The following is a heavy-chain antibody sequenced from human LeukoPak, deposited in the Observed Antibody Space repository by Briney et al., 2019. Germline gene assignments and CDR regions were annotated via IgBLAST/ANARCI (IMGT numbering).Heavy chain of an antibody. D-gene: IGHD6-19*01. Sequence: SETLSLTCTVSGGSISSSSYYWGWIRQPPGKGLEWIGSIYYGGSTYYNPSLKGRLAISVDKSKNQFSLKLSSVTAADTAVYYCASLPTSAWKHSDFWGQGTLVTVSS. J-gene: IGHJ4*02. V-gene: IGHV4-39*07. CDR3: ASLPTSAWKHSDF. CDR1: GGSISSSSYY. CDR2: IYYGGST.